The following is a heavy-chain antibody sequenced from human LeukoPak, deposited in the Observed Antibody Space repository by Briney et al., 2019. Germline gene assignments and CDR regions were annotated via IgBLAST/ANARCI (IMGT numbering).Heavy chain of an antibody. D-gene: IGHD3-9*01. CDR3: ARDHWLFSSKTWYYYGMDV. V-gene: IGHV4-59*01. CDR1: GGSISPYY. J-gene: IGHJ6*02. CDR2: IDPSGSA. Sequence: SETLSLTCVVSGGSISPYYWSWVRQSPGKGLEWIGYIDPSGSASYNPSLKSRVTILVDTSKNLFSLILTSVSAPDTAIYYCARDHWLFSSKTWYYYGMDVWGQGTTVTVS.